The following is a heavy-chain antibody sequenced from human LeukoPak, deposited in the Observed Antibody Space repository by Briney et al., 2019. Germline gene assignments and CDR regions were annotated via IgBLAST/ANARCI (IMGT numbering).Heavy chain of an antibody. CDR1: GGSISSYY. D-gene: IGHD5-18*01. V-gene: IGHV4-59*08. CDR2: IYYTGST. CDR3: ARHRKVDTAGDY. J-gene: IGHJ4*02. Sequence: SETLSLTCTVSGGSISSYYWSWVRQPPGKGLEWIGSIYYTGSTYYNPSLKSRVTISLDTSKNQFSLKLISVTAADTAVYYCARHRKVDTAGDYWGQGTLVTVSS.